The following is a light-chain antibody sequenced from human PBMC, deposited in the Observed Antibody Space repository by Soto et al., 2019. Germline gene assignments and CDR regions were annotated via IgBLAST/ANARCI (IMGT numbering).Light chain of an antibody. Sequence: EIVLTQSPGTLSLSPGERATLSCRASQSVSSSYLAWYQQKPGQSPRLLIYGASTRATGIPDRFSGSGSGTEFTFIISRLESEDFGVYFCQQYDRSPLTFGGGTTVEIK. CDR3: QQYDRSPLT. CDR1: QSVSSSY. CDR2: GAS. J-gene: IGKJ4*01. V-gene: IGKV3-20*01.